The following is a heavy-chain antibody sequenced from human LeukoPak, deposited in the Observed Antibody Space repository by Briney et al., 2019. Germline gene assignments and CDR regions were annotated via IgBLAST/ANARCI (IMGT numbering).Heavy chain of an antibody. Sequence: PGGSLRLSCAASGFTFSTYWISWVRQAPGKGLEWVANIKQDGSEKHYVDSVKGRFTISRDNAENSLYLQMSSLRAEDTAVYYCARDIVVVPAAINYYFDYWGQGTLVTVSS. CDR1: GFTFSTYW. V-gene: IGHV3-7*01. J-gene: IGHJ4*02. D-gene: IGHD2-2*01. CDR3: ARDIVVVPAAINYYFDY. CDR2: IKQDGSEK.